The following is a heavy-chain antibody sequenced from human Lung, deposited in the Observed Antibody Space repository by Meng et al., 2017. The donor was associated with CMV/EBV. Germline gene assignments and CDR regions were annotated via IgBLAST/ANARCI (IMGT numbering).Heavy chain of an antibody. CDR1: GYTFTSYD. V-gene: IGHV1-8*03. D-gene: IGHD1-26*01. CDR2: MNPNSGNT. CDR3: ATYISGSYLGVGGDSDD. Sequence: ASVXVSXKASGYTFTSYDINWVRQATGQGLEWMGWMNPNSGNTGYAQKFQGRVTITRNTSISTAYMELSSLRSEDTAVYYCATYISGSYLGVGGDSDDWGHGTLVTVSS. J-gene: IGHJ4*01.